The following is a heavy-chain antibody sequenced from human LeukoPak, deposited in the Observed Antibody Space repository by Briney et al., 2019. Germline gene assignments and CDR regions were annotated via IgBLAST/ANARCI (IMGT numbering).Heavy chain of an antibody. V-gene: IGHV3-74*03. CDR3: ARIFTMVRGVLSRGVDY. CDR1: GFTFSGYW. Sequence: GGSLRLSCAASGFTFSGYWMHWVRQAPGKGLVWVSRINPDGTTTTYADSVRGRFNISRDNARNTLYLQMNSLRAEDTAVYYCARIFTMVRGVLSRGVDYWGQGTLVTVSS. D-gene: IGHD3-10*01. CDR2: INPDGTTT. J-gene: IGHJ4*02.